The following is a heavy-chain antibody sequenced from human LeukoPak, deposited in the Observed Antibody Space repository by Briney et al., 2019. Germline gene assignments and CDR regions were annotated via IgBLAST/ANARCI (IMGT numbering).Heavy chain of an antibody. CDR1: GGSISSISYY. CDR2: IYYSGST. J-gene: IGHJ4*02. Sequence: DPSETLSLTCTVSGGSISSISYYWGWIRQPPGKGLGWIGSIYYSGSTYYNPSLTSRVTISVDTPKNQLSLKLSYVTAAHTDVYYCARRVAARPGQAIEYWGQGTLVSVSS. D-gene: IGHD6-6*01. V-gene: IGHV4-39*01. CDR3: ARRVAARPGQAIEY.